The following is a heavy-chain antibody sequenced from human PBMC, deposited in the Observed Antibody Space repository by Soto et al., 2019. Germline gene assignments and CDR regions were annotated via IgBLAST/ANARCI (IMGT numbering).Heavy chain of an antibody. Sequence: QVQLVQSGAEVKKPGSSVKVSCKASGGTFSSYAISWVRQAPGQGIEWMGGIIPIFGTANYAQKFQGRVTINADESTSNAYMELSSLRSEDTAVYYFAMTDSSGYYPFDYWGQGTLVTVSS. D-gene: IGHD3-22*01. CDR1: GGTFSSYA. J-gene: IGHJ4*02. CDR2: IIPIFGTA. CDR3: AMTDSSGYYPFDY. V-gene: IGHV1-69*01.